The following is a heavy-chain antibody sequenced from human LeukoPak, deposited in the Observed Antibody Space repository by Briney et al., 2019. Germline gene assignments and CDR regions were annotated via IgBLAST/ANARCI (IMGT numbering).Heavy chain of an antibody. Sequence: PGRSLRLSSAASGFTFSSYGMHWVRQAPGKGLEWVAVISYDGSNKYYADSVKGRFTISRDNSKNTLYLQMNSLRAEDTAVYYCAKESDSSSWVTIDFWGQGTLVTVSS. CDR3: AKESDSSSWVTIDF. D-gene: IGHD6-13*01. CDR2: ISYDGSNK. CDR1: GFTFSSYG. V-gene: IGHV3-30*18. J-gene: IGHJ4*02.